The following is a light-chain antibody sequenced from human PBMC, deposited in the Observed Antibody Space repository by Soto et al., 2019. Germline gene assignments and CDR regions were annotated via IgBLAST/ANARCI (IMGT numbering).Light chain of an antibody. V-gene: IGKV1-9*01. Sequence: DIQLTQSPSFLSASVGDRVTITCRASRGISSYLAWYQQKPGKAPKLLIYAASTLQSGVPSRFSGSGSGTEFTRTISSLQPEDFSTYYCQQLNSYPRTFGQGTKLDIK. CDR3: QQLNSYPRT. CDR2: AAS. CDR1: RGISSY. J-gene: IGKJ2*01.